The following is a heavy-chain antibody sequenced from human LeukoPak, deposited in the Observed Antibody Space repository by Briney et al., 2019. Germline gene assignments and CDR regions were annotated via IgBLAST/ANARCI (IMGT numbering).Heavy chain of an antibody. CDR2: IYYSGST. Sequence: NPSETLSLTCTVSGVSISSGDYYWSWIRQPPGKGLEWIGYIYYSGSTYYNPSLKSRVTISVDTSKNQFSLKQSSVTAADTAVYYCAREGVYCSSTSCYDYWGQGTLVTVSS. V-gene: IGHV4-30-4*08. CDR1: GVSISSGDYY. J-gene: IGHJ4*02. D-gene: IGHD2-2*01. CDR3: AREGVYCSSTSCYDY.